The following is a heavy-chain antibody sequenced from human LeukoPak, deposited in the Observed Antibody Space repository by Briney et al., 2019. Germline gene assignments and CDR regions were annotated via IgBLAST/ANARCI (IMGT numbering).Heavy chain of an antibody. J-gene: IGHJ4*02. Sequence: PSETLSLTCTVSGGSISSGGYYWSWIRQHPGKGLEWIGYIYYSGSTYYNPSLKSRVTISVDTSKNQFSLKLSSVTAADTAVYYCARREDYSNYYFDYWGQGTLVTVSS. CDR1: GGSISSGGYY. V-gene: IGHV4-31*03. CDR3: ARREDYSNYYFDY. CDR2: IYYSGST. D-gene: IGHD4-11*01.